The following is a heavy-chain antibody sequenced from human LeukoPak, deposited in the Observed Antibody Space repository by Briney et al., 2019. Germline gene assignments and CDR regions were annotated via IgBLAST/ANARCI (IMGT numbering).Heavy chain of an antibody. CDR3: ARVDYILDY. J-gene: IGHJ4*02. CDR1: RYSISSGYH. V-gene: IGHV4-38-2*01. Sequence: KPSETLSLTCAVSRYSISSGYHWAWIRQPPGKGLEWIGSIYRSGSAYYNPSLKLRVTISVDTSKNQFSLRVASVTAADTAVYYCARVDYILDYWGQGTLVTVSS. D-gene: IGHD4-11*01. CDR2: IYRSGSA.